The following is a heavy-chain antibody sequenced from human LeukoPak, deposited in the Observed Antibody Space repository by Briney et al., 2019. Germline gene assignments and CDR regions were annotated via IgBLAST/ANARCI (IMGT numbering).Heavy chain of an antibody. CDR2: ISGSGTTI. V-gene: IGHV3-48*04. CDR3: SPAADTPDYYYMDV. Sequence: GGSLRLSCAASGFTFSGYTMNWVRQAPGKGLEWISYISGSGTTIYYTDSVKGRFTVSRDNAKNLLYLQMNNLRAEDTAVYYCSPAADTPDYYYMDVWGKGTTVTVSS. D-gene: IGHD6-25*01. CDR1: GFTFSGYT. J-gene: IGHJ6*03.